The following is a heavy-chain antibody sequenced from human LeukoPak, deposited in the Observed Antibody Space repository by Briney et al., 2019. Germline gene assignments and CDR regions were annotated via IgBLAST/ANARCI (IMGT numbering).Heavy chain of an antibody. D-gene: IGHD3-10*01. V-gene: IGHV3-53*01. Sequence: GGSLRLSCAASGFNVSPSYISWVRQFPGGRLEWLSVIYSGGSTYYIDSVKGRFTISRDNSKNTLFLQMNSLRVEDTAMYYCARGSNYMDVWGKGTTVTVSS. J-gene: IGHJ6*03. CDR1: GFNVSPSY. CDR2: IYSGGST. CDR3: ARGSNYMDV.